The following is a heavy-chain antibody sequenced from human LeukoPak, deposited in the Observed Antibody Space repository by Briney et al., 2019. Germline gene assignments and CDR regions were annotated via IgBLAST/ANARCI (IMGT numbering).Heavy chain of an antibody. V-gene: IGHV3-30*19. Sequence: GGSLRLSCAASGFTFRNYGMNWVRQAPGKGLEWVAVISYDGSNKYYADSVKGRFTISRDNSKNTLYLQMNSLRAEDTAVYYCARSYCSGGSCYSGDLFDIWGQGTMVTVSS. D-gene: IGHD2-15*01. CDR2: ISYDGSNK. CDR3: ARSYCSGGSCYSGDLFDI. CDR1: GFTFRNYG. J-gene: IGHJ3*02.